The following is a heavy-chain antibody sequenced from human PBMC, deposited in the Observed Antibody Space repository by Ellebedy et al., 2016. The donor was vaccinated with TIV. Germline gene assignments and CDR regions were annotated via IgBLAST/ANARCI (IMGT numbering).Heavy chain of an antibody. V-gene: IGHV3-7*01. CDR3: ARRNDFDV. J-gene: IGHJ3*01. CDR2: IKLDGSEK. Sequence: GGSLRLXXAASGFTFSNHWMSWVRQTPGKGLEWVANIKLDGSEKYYMDSVKGRFTISRDNAKNSLFLQMDSLRAEDTAVYFCARRNDFDVWGQGTMVTVSS. CDR1: GFTFSNHW.